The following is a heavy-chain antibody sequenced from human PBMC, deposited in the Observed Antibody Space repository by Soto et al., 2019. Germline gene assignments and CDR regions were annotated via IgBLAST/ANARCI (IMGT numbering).Heavy chain of an antibody. CDR2: ISYDGSNK. J-gene: IGHJ4*02. V-gene: IGHV3-30*18. D-gene: IGHD3-22*01. CDR1: GFTFSSYG. CDR3: AKDNDRDSSEVLIFDY. Sequence: QVQLVESGGGVVQPGRSLRLSCAASGFTFSSYGMHWVRQAPGKGLEWVAVISYDGSNKYYADSVKGRFTISRDNSKNTRYLQMNSLRAEDTAVYYCAKDNDRDSSEVLIFDYWGQGTLVTVSS.